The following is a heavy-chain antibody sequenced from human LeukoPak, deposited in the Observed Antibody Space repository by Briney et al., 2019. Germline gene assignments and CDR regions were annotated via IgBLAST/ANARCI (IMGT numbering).Heavy chain of an antibody. D-gene: IGHD3-10*02. CDR3: AREISMFVNAFDL. Sequence: GGSLRLSCAASGFSFSSSGMHWVRQAPGKGLGGVAVIWYDGSNEYYADSVKGRFTISRDNSKNTLHLQMNSLRVEDTSVYYCAREISMFVNAFDLWGQGTLVAVSS. CDR1: GFSFSSSG. J-gene: IGHJ3*01. CDR2: IWYDGSNE. V-gene: IGHV3-33*01.